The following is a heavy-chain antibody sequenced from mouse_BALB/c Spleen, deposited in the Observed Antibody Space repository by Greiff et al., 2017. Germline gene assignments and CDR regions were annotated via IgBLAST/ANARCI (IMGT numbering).Heavy chain of an antibody. CDR2: IRLKSDNYAT. V-gene: IGHV6-6*02. J-gene: IGHJ4*01. Sequence: EVKLMESGGGLVQPGGSMKLSCVASGFTFSSYWMSWVRQSPEKGLEWVAEIRLKSDNYATHYAESVKGKFTISRDDSKSRLYLQMNSLRAEDTGIYYCTGYGNYDYYAMDYWGQGTSVTASS. CDR1: GFTFSSYW. CDR3: TGYGNYDYYAMDY. D-gene: IGHD2-1*01.